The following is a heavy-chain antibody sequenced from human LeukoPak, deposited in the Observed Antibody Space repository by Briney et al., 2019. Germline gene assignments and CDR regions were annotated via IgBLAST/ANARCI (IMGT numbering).Heavy chain of an antibody. V-gene: IGHV1-69*06. CDR1: GGTFSSYA. J-gene: IGHJ5*02. D-gene: IGHD6-13*01. CDR2: IIPIFGTA. Sequence: GASVKVSCKASGGTFSSYAISWVRQAPGQGLEWMGGIIPIFGTANYAQKFQGRVTITADKSTSTAYMELSSLRSEDTAVYYCARDRTTGYSSSWYVGWLDPWGQGTLVTVSS. CDR3: ARDRTTGYSSSWYVGWLDP.